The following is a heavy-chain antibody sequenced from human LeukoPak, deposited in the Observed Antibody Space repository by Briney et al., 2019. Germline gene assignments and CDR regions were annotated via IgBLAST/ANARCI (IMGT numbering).Heavy chain of an antibody. D-gene: IGHD1-26*01. CDR2: ISSSSSTI. CDR1: GFTFSSYS. CDR3: ARDLRGFDY. Sequence: PGGSLRLSCAASGFTFSSYSMNWVRQAPGKGLEWVSYISSSSSTIYYADSVKGRFTISRDNAKNSLYLQMNSLRAEDTAVYYCARDLRGFDYWGQGTLVTVSS. J-gene: IGHJ4*02. V-gene: IGHV3-48*01.